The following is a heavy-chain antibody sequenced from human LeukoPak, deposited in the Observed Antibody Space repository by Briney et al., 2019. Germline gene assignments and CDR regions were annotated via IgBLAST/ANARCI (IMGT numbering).Heavy chain of an antibody. D-gene: IGHD2-2*02. J-gene: IGHJ5*02. V-gene: IGHV1-46*01. Sequence: ASVKVSCKASGYTFTSYYMHWVRQAPGQGLEWMGIINPSGGSTSYAQKFQGRVTITRDTSASTAYMELSSLRSEDTAVYYCARGRYCSSTSCYKPTIPRFDPWGQGTLVTVSS. CDR3: ARGRYCSSTSCYKPTIPRFDP. CDR2: INPSGGST. CDR1: GYTFTSYY.